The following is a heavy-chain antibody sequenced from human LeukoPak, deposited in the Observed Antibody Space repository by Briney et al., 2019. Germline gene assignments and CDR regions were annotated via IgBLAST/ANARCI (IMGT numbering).Heavy chain of an antibody. V-gene: IGHV3-7*03. CDR2: IKQDGSEK. J-gene: IGHJ4*02. CDR1: GFTFSSYW. CDR3: AKEPSSGRNPARYFDY. Sequence: GGSLRLSCAASGFTFSSYWMSWVRQAPGKGLEWVANIKQDGSEKYYVDSVKGRFTISRDNAKNSLYLQMNSLRAEDTAVYYCAKEPSSGRNPARYFDYWGQGALVTASS. D-gene: IGHD6-19*01.